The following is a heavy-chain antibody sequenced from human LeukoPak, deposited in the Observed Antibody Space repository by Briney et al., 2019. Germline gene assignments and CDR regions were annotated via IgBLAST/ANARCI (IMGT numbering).Heavy chain of an antibody. V-gene: IGHV3-23*01. CDR3: AKDKTELYPPLDY. Sequence: PGGSLRLSCAASGFTFSSHGMNWVRQAPGKGLEWVSGITGGGTTYYADSVKGRVTISRDNSKNTLYLQMNSLRAEDTAVYYCAKDKTELYPPLDYWGQGTLVTVSS. J-gene: IGHJ4*02. D-gene: IGHD3-10*01. CDR1: GFTFSSHG. CDR2: ITGGGTT.